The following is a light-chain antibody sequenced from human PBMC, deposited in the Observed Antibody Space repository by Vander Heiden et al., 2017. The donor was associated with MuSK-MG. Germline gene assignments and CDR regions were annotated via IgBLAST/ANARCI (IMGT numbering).Light chain of an antibody. CDR2: DDS. CDR3: QVWDSSSDHWV. CDR1: NIGSKS. Sequence: SHVLTQAPTVSVAPGQTPRITCGGNNIGSKSVHWYQPKPGQAPVLVVYDDSDRPSGTPERFSGSNSGNTATLTISRVEAGDEADYYCQVWDSSSDHWVFGGGTKLTVL. V-gene: IGLV3-21*02. J-gene: IGLJ3*02.